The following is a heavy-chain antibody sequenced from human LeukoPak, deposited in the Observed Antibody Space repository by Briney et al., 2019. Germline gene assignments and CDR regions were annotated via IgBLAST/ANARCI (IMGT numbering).Heavy chain of an antibody. V-gene: IGHV1-69*06. Sequence: SVKVSCKASGGTFSSYAISWVRQAPGQGLEWVGRIIPIFGTTNYAQKFQGRVTITADKSTSAAYLELSSLRSEDTAVYYCARARADFWSGFLWGQGTLVTVSS. CDR2: IIPIFGTT. CDR1: GGTFSSYA. J-gene: IGHJ4*02. D-gene: IGHD3-3*01. CDR3: ARARADFWSGFL.